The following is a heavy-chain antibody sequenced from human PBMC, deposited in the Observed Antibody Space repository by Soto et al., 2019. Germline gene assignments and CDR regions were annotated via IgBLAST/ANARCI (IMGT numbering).Heavy chain of an antibody. CDR2: ISAYNGNT. CDR3: ARDYDLWSGYYLAFAI. J-gene: IGHJ3*02. Sequence: QVQLVQSGAEVKKPGASVKVSCKASGYTFTSYGISWVRQAPGQGLEWMGWISAYNGNTNYAQKLQGRVTMTTDTSTSTAYLELTSLTSDDSAVDYCARDYDLWSGYYLAFAIWGQGTMVTVSS. V-gene: IGHV1-18*01. D-gene: IGHD3-3*01. CDR1: GYTFTSYG.